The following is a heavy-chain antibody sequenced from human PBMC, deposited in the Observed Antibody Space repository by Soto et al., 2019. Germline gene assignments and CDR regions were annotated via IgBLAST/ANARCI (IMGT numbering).Heavy chain of an antibody. V-gene: IGHV1-8*01. D-gene: IGHD3-16*01. Sequence: EASVKVSCKASGYSFTNNDVTWVRQATGQGLEWMGWMNPGSGDTGFAQKFQGRVTMTRAISIASAYMELSSLRSDDTAIYYCARMATFGSLNWFDPWGQGTLVT. CDR1: GYSFTNND. J-gene: IGHJ5*02. CDR2: MNPGSGDT. CDR3: ARMATFGSLNWFDP.